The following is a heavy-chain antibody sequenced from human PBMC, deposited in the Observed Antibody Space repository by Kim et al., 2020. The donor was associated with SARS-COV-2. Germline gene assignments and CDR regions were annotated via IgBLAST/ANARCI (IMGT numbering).Heavy chain of an antibody. Sequence: GGSLRLSCAASGFTFSNYEMNWVRQAPGKGLEWLSYISNSGTTIYYADPVKGRFIVSRDNAKNSLFLQMNSLRVEDTAVYYCARGTVGDTRGWFDPWGQGTLVTAS. CDR2: ISNSGTTI. CDR1: GFTFSNYE. J-gene: IGHJ5*02. D-gene: IGHD2-21*01. CDR3: ARGTVGDTRGWFDP. V-gene: IGHV3-48*03.